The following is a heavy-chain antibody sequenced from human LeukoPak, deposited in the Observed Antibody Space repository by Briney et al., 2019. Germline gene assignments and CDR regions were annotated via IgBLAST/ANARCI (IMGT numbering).Heavy chain of an antibody. D-gene: IGHD1-1*01. CDR2: ISPNGGTT. V-gene: IGHV3-64D*06. CDR3: VPKGNEGY. Sequence: GGSLRLSCSASGFIFSSYAMHWVRQAPGKGLEYVSAISPNGGTTYYADSVKGRFSISRDNSKNVLYLQMSSLRPEDTAVYYCVPKGNEGYWGQGTLVTLSS. J-gene: IGHJ4*02. CDR1: GFIFSSYA.